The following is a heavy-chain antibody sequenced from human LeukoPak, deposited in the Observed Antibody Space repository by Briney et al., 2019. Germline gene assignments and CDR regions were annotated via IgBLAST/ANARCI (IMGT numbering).Heavy chain of an antibody. CDR3: ARGAEAETSPLDY. J-gene: IGHJ4*02. D-gene: IGHD2-2*01. CDR2: INPKTGAA. V-gene: IGHV1-2*02. Sequence: ASVKVSFKASGCIFSDYYMHWVRPAPGPGLEGLGWINPKTGAADYTQQFRGRITITRDTYINTDYMAMKRVTSDDAAVYYCARGAEAETSPLDYWGQGTLVTVSS. CDR1: GCIFSDYY.